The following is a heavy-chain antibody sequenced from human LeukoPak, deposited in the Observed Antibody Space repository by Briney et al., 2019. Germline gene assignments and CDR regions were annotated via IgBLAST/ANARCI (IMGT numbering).Heavy chain of an antibody. J-gene: IGHJ4*02. CDR3: ARHPGVYGWFGEFGVSGYFDY. Sequence: PSETLSLTCTVSGGSISSSSYYWGWIRQPPGKGLEWIGSIYYSGSTYYNPSLKSRVTISVDTSKNQFSLKLSSVTAADTAVYYCARHPGVYGWFGEFGVSGYFDYWGQGTLVTVSS. CDR2: IYYSGST. CDR1: GGSISSSSYY. V-gene: IGHV4-39*01. D-gene: IGHD3-10*01.